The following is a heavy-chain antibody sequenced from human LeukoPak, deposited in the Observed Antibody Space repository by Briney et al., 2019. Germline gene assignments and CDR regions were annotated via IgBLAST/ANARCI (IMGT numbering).Heavy chain of an antibody. J-gene: IGHJ4*02. CDR2: INPNSGGT. CDR3: ARDRRVGVRGYFEY. D-gene: IGHD3-10*01. V-gene: IGHV1-2*02. CDR1: GYTFTGYY. Sequence: ASVKVSCKASGYTFTGYYMHWVRQAPGQGLEWMGWINPNSGGTNYAQKFQGRVTMTRDTSISTAYMELSRLRSDDTAVYYCARDRRVGVRGYFEYWGQGTLVTVSS.